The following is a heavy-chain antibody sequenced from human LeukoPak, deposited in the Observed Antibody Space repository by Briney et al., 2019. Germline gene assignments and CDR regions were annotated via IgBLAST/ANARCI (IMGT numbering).Heavy chain of an antibody. Sequence: GGSLRLSCAASGFTFSSYEMNWVRQAPGKGLEWGSYISSSGSITYYAESVKGRFTTSRDNDKNSLYLQMNSLRAEDTAVYYCARDSCGGDCYWNYFDLWGQETLVTVSS. CDR3: ARDSCGGDCYWNYFDL. CDR1: GFTFSSYE. J-gene: IGHJ4*02. CDR2: ISSSGSIT. D-gene: IGHD2-21*02. V-gene: IGHV3-48*03.